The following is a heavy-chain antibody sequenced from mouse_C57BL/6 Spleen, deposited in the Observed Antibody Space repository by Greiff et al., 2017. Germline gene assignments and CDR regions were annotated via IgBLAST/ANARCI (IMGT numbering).Heavy chain of an antibody. J-gene: IGHJ3*01. V-gene: IGHV1-63*01. CDR1: GYTFTNYW. CDR3: ARSYDYDAWFAY. Sequence: QVQLQQSGAELVRPGTSVKMSCKASGYTFTNYWIGWAKQRPGHGLEWIGDIYPGGGYTNYNEKIKGKATLTADKSSSTAYMQFSSLTSEDSAIYYFARSYDYDAWFAYWGQGTLVTVSA. CDR2: IYPGGGYT. D-gene: IGHD2-4*01.